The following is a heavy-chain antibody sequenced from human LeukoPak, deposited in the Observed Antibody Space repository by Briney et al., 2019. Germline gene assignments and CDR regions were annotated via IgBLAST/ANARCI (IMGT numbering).Heavy chain of an antibody. CDR1: GGSISSYY. CDR2: IYYSGST. Sequence: SETLSLTCTVSGGSISSYYWSWIRQPPGKGLEWIGYIYYSGSTNYNPSLKSRVTISVDTSKNQFSLKLSSVTAADTAVYYCARDLMSSSSRFDYWGQGTLVTVSS. CDR3: ARDLMSSSSRFDY. V-gene: IGHV4-59*12. D-gene: IGHD6-6*01. J-gene: IGHJ4*02.